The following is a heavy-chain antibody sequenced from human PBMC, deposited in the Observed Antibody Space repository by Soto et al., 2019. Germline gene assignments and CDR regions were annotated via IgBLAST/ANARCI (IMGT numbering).Heavy chain of an antibody. CDR2: IYHSGST. CDR3: ARDSKAVAGTELIDY. D-gene: IGHD6-19*01. V-gene: IGHV4-38-2*02. Sequence: SETLSLTCAVSGYSISSGYYWGWIRQPPGKGLEWIGSIYHSGSTYYNPSLKSRVTISVDTSKNQFSLKLSSVTAADTAVYYCARDSKAVAGTELIDYWGQGTLVTAPQ. J-gene: IGHJ4*02. CDR1: GYSISSGYY.